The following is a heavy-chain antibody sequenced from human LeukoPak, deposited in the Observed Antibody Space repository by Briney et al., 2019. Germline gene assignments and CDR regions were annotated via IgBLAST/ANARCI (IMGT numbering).Heavy chain of an antibody. D-gene: IGHD1-26*01. Sequence: GGSLRLSCAASGFTFSSYSMNWVRQAPGKGLEWVSSISSSSSYIYYADSVKGRFTISRDNAKNSLYLQMNSLRAEDTAVYYCARDLGTANPWELLPPRPFFDYWGQGTLVTVSS. V-gene: IGHV3-21*01. CDR3: ARDLGTANPWELLPPRPFFDY. J-gene: IGHJ4*02. CDR1: GFTFSSYS. CDR2: ISSSSSYI.